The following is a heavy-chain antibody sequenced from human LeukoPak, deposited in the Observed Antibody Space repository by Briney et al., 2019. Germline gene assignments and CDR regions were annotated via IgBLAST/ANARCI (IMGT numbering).Heavy chain of an antibody. CDR1: GFTFDDYA. Sequence: PGGSLRLSCAASGFTFDDYAMRWVRQAPGKGLEWVSGISWNSGSIGYADSVKGRFTISRDNAKNSLYLQMNSLRAEDMALYYCAKDKTAGTTGPGGDAFDIWGQGTMVTVSS. J-gene: IGHJ3*02. CDR3: AKDKTAGTTGPGGDAFDI. V-gene: IGHV3-9*03. D-gene: IGHD1-1*01. CDR2: ISWNSGSI.